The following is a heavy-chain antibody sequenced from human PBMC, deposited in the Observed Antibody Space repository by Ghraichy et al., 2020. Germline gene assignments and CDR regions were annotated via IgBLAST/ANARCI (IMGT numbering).Heavy chain of an antibody. Sequence: SCAASGFTFSSYAMSWVRQAPGKGLEWVSAISGSGGSTYYADSVKGRFTISRDNSKNTLYLQMNSLRAEDTAVYYCAKVPTRTGEYYFDYWGQGTLVTVSS. CDR2: ISGSGGST. CDR1: GFTFSSYA. CDR3: AKVPTRTGEYYFDY. J-gene: IGHJ4*02. V-gene: IGHV3-23*01. D-gene: IGHD1-14*01.